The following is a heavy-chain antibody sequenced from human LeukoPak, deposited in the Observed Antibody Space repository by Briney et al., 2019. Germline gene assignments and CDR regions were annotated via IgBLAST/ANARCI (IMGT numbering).Heavy chain of an antibody. Sequence: GASVKVSCKASGYTFTGYYMHWVRQAPGQGLEWMGGIIPIFGTANYAQKFQGRVTITADKSTSTAYMELSSLRSEDTAVYYCARDTFATGGFDYWGQGTLVTVSS. J-gene: IGHJ4*02. D-gene: IGHD4-17*01. V-gene: IGHV1-69*06. CDR2: IIPIFGTA. CDR3: ARDTFATGGFDY. CDR1: GYTFTGYY.